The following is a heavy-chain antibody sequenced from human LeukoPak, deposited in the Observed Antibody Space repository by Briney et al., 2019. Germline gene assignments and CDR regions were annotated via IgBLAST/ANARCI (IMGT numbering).Heavy chain of an antibody. Sequence: PGGSLRLSCAASGFTFSSYEMNWVRQAPGKGLEWVSSISSSSSYIYYADSVKGRFTISRDNAKNSLYLQMNSLRAEDTAVYYCASSVVRGVIGYFDYWGQGTLVTVSS. CDR3: ASSVVRGVIGYFDY. D-gene: IGHD3-10*01. V-gene: IGHV3-21*01. CDR1: GFTFSSYE. J-gene: IGHJ4*02. CDR2: ISSSSSYI.